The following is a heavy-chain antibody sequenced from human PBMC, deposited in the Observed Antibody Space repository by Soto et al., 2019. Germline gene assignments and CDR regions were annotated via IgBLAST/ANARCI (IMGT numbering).Heavy chain of an antibody. D-gene: IGHD3-9*01. CDR2: IYYSGGT. J-gene: IGHJ6*03. Sequence: SETLSLTCTVSGGSISSGDYYWSWIRQPPGKGLEWIGYIYYSGGTYYNPSLKSRVTISVDTSKNQFSLKLSSVTAADTAVYYCARNLLRYFDWPSRRDYYYYYMDVWGKGTTVTVSS. V-gene: IGHV4-30-4*01. CDR3: ARNLLRYFDWPSRRDYYYYYMDV. CDR1: GGSISSGDYY.